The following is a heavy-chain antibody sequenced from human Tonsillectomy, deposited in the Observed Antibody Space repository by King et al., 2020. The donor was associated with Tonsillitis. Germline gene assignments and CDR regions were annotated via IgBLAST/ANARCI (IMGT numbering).Heavy chain of an antibody. CDR2: FSSSGSYI. Sequence: EVQLVQSGGGLVKPGGSLRLSCAASGFTFSGYNMNWVRQAPGKGLEWVSSFSSSGSYIYYADSVKGRFTISRDNAKNSLYLQMNSLRAEDTAVYYCARDTPMGHYYYYMDVWGRGTTVTVSS. CDR1: GFTFSGYN. CDR3: ARDTPMGHYYYYMDV. D-gene: IGHD5-18*01. J-gene: IGHJ6*03. V-gene: IGHV3-21*01.